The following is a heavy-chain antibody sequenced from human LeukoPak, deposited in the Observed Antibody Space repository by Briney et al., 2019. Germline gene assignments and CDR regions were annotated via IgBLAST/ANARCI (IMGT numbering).Heavy chain of an antibody. CDR2: ISSSGSTI. CDR3: ARDSLTTVTTHDY. CDR1: GFTFSDYY. V-gene: IGHV3-11*04. Sequence: PGGSLTPSCAASGFTFSDYYMSWIRQAPGKGLEWLSYISSSGSTIYYADSVKGRFIISRDNAKNSLDLQMNNLRAEDTALYYCARDSLTTVTTHDYWGQGTLVTVSS. J-gene: IGHJ4*02. D-gene: IGHD4-11*01.